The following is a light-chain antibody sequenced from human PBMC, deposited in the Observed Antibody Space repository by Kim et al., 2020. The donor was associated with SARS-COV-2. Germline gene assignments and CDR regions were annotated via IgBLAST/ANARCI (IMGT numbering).Light chain of an antibody. J-gene: IGKJ4*01. Sequence: AAVGVRVTITCRASQDISSYLAWYQQRTGKAPKLLIYAASALQSGVPSRCSGSGSGTDFTLTSSSLQPEDFATYYCQQLNSYPLTFGGGTKVDIK. CDR1: QDISSY. CDR2: AAS. V-gene: IGKV1-9*01. CDR3: QQLNSYPLT.